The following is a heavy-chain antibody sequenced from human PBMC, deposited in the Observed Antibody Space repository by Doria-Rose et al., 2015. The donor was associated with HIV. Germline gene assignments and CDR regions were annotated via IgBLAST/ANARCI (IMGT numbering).Heavy chain of an antibody. D-gene: IGHD6-13*01. CDR3: ARIKSSRWYHKYYFDF. V-gene: IGHV2-26*01. CDR2: IFSDDER. Sequence: ITLKESGPVLVKPTETLTLTCTVSGVSLSSPGMGVSWIRQPPGKALEWLANIFSDDERSYNPSLKSRLTISSGTSKSQVVLTMTDMDPADTATYYCARIKSSRWYHKYYFDFWGQGTLVIVSA. CDR1: GVSLSSPGMG. J-gene: IGHJ4*02.